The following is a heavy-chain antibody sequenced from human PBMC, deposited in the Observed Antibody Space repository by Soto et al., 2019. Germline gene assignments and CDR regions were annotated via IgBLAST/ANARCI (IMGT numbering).Heavy chain of an antibody. D-gene: IGHD3-9*01. V-gene: IGHV3-7*03. CDR3: AKEERYFDWYGPFGY. CDR2: IKQDGSEK. Sequence: PGGSLRLSCVASGFTFSSYWMSWVRQAPGKGLEWVANIKQDGSEKYYVDSVKGRFTISRDNAKNSLYLQMNSLRAEDTAVYYCAKEERYFDWYGPFGYWGQGTLVTVSS. J-gene: IGHJ4*02. CDR1: GFTFSSYW.